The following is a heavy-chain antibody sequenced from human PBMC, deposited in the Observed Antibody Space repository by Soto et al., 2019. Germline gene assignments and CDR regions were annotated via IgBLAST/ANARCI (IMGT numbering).Heavy chain of an antibody. V-gene: IGHV3-33*01. Sequence: PGGSLRLSCAASGFTFSSYGMHWVRQAPGKGLEWVAVIWYDGSNKYYADSVKGRFTISRDNSKNTLYLQMNSLRAEDTAVYYCARGGWELLSSYFDYWGQGTLVTVSS. CDR1: GFTFSSYG. CDR2: IWYDGSNK. J-gene: IGHJ4*02. CDR3: ARGGWELLSSYFDY. D-gene: IGHD1-26*01.